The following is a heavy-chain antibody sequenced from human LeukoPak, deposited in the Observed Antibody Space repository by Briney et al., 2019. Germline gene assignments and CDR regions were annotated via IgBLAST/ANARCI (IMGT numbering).Heavy chain of an antibody. CDR3: ATDLADATYGFDI. D-gene: IGHD6-13*01. CDR1: GGTFSKFA. Sequence: GASVKVSCKPSGGTFSKFAISWVRQAPGQGLEWVGGFIPILGISNSAEKFQGRLTVTKDEFTGTAYMELSTLRSEDTAVYYCATDLADATYGFDIWGQGTMVTVSS. J-gene: IGHJ3*02. V-gene: IGHV1-69*10. CDR2: FIPILGIS.